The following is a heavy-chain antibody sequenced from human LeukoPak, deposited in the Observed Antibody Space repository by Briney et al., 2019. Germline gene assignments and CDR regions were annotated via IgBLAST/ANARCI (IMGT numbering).Heavy chain of an antibody. V-gene: IGHV3-48*01. D-gene: IGHD3-16*02. CDR3: ARDSDYVWGSYRRPFDY. CDR1: GFTFSSYS. Sequence: GGSLRLSCAASGFTFSSYSMNWVRQAPGKGLEWVSYISSSSSTIYYADSVKGRFTISRDNAKNSLYLQMNSLRAEDTAVYYCARDSDYVWGSYRRPFDYWGQGTLVTVSS. J-gene: IGHJ4*02. CDR2: ISSSSSTI.